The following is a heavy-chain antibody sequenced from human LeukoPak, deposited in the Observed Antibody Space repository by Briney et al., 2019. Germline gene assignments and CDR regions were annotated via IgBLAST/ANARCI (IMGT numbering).Heavy chain of an antibody. V-gene: IGHV1-69*04. CDR2: IIPILGIA. CDR1: GGTFSSYA. D-gene: IGHD2-15*01. CDR3: ARDEDCSGGSCYGGPYYYGMDV. Sequence: SVKVSCKASGGTFSSYAISWVRQAPGQGLEWMGRIIPILGIANYAQKFQGRVTITADKSTSTAYMELSSLRFEDTAVYYCARDEDCSGGSCYGGPYYYGMDVWGQGTTVTVSS. J-gene: IGHJ6*02.